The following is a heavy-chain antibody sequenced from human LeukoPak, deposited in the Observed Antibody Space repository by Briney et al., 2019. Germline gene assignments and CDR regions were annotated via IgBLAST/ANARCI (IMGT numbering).Heavy chain of an antibody. J-gene: IGHJ4*02. D-gene: IGHD1-14*01. CDR1: GGSISSGSYY. CDR3: ARTGGGVGWFGTIDS. Sequence: SETLSLTCTVSGGSISSGSYYWTWIRQPAGKGLEWISHIYTSGATSYNPSLQSRVTLSVDTSKHDFSLKLTSLTAADTAVYYCARTGGGVGWFGTIDSWGQGTLVTVSS. CDR2: IYTSGAT. V-gene: IGHV4-61*09.